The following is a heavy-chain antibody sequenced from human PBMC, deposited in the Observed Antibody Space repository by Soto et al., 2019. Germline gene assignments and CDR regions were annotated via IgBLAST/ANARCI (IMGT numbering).Heavy chain of an antibody. V-gene: IGHV1-2*02. CDR2: INPTTGAT. D-gene: IGHD1-26*01. CDR3: AVNSGSHPWGDF. J-gene: IGHJ4*02. Sequence: GASVKVSCKASGYTFTAQYLHWVRKAPGEGLEWMGWINPTTGATRYAQKFQGRLTITADESTSTAYMELSSLRSEDTALYYCAVNSGSHPWGDFWGQGTPVTVSS. CDR1: GYTFTAQY.